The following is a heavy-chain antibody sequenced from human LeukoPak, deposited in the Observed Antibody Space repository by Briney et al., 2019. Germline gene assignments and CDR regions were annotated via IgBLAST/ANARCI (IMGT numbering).Heavy chain of an antibody. Sequence: NSGGSLRLSCAASGFTFSSYSMNWVRQAPGKGLEWVSSISSSSSYIYYADSVKGRFTISRDNAKNSLYLQMNSLRAEDTAVYYCARAGKYDSGTSLFDYWGQGTLVTVSS. CDR2: ISSSSSYI. V-gene: IGHV3-21*01. J-gene: IGHJ4*02. CDR3: ARAGKYDSGTSLFDY. CDR1: GFTFSSYS. D-gene: IGHD3-10*01.